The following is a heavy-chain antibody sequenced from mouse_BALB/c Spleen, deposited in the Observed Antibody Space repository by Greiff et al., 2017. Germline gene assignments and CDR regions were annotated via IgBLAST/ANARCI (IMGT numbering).Heavy chain of an antibody. V-gene: IGHV2-6-7*01. CDR3: AREGDLLPFAY. D-gene: IGHD2-1*01. Sequence: VQLQQSGPGLVAPSQSLSITCTVSGFSLTGYGVNWVRQPPGKGLEWLGMIWGDGSTDYNSALKSRLSISKDNSKSQVFLKMNSLQTDDTARYYCAREGDLLPFAYWGQGTLVTVSA. CDR2: IWGDGST. CDR1: GFSLTGYG. J-gene: IGHJ3*01.